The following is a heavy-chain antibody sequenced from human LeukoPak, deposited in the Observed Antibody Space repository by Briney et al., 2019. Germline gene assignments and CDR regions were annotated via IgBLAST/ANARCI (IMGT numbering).Heavy chain of an antibody. V-gene: IGHV1-2*02. CDR3: ARDRNGYNDDAFDI. CDR1: GYTFTGYY. D-gene: IGHD5-24*01. J-gene: IGHJ3*02. CDR2: INPNSGGT. Sequence: GASVKVSCKASGYTFTGYYMHWVRQAPGQGLEWVGWINPNSGGTKFAQNFQGRVTMTGDTSISTAYMELSRLTSDDTAMYYCARDRNGYNDDAFDIWGQGTMVTVSS.